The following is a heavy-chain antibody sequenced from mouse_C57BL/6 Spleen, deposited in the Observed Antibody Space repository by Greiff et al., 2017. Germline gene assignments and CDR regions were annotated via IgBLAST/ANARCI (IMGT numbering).Heavy chain of an antibody. D-gene: IGHD2-4*01. CDR1: GYTFTSYG. CDR3: ARGGDYDYDPAWFAY. CDR2: IYPRSGNT. Sequence: QVQLQQSGAELARPGASVKLSCKASGYTFTSYGISWVKQRTGQGLEWIGEIYPRSGNTYYNEKFKGKDTLTADKSSSTAYMELRSLTSEDSAVYFCARGGDYDYDPAWFAYWGQGTLVTVSA. V-gene: IGHV1-81*01. J-gene: IGHJ3*01.